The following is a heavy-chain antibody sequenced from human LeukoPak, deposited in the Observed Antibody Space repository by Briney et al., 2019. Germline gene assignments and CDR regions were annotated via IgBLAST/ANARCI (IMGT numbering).Heavy chain of an antibody. Sequence: GGSLRLSCAASGFTFSSCAMHWVRQAPGKGLEWVAVISYDGSNKYYADSVKGRFTISRDNSKNTLYLQMNSLRAEDTAVYYCARVVVGATDYWGQGTLVTVSS. J-gene: IGHJ4*02. D-gene: IGHD1-26*01. CDR2: ISYDGSNK. CDR3: ARVVVGATDY. V-gene: IGHV3-30-3*01. CDR1: GFTFSSCA.